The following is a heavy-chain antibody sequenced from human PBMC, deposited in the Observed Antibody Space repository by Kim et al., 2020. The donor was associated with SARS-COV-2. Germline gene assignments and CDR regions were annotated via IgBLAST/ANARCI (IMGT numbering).Heavy chain of an antibody. V-gene: IGHV3-33*01. J-gene: IGHJ6*02. D-gene: IGHD3-10*01. Sequence: GGSLRLSCAASGFTFSSYGMHWVRQAPGKGLEWVAVIWYDGSNKYYADSVKGRFTISRDNSKNTLYLQMNSLRAEDTAVYYCASFAWMVRGVIRPHYYYGMDVWGQGTTVTVSS. CDR3: ASFAWMVRGVIRPHYYYGMDV. CDR2: IWYDGSNK. CDR1: GFTFSSYG.